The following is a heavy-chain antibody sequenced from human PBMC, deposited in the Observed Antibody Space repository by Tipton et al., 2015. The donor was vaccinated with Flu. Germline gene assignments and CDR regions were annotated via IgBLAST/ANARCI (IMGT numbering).Heavy chain of an antibody. J-gene: IGHJ4*02. CDR3: ARDRGADDY. Sequence: SLRLSCVASGFTFSTYGMHWVRQAPGKGLEWVANIKQDGSEKYYVDSVKGRFTISRDNAKNSLYLQMSSLRAEDTAVYYCARDRGADDYWGQGTLVTVSS. V-gene: IGHV3-7*01. D-gene: IGHD3-10*01. CDR1: GFTFSTYG. CDR2: IKQDGSEK.